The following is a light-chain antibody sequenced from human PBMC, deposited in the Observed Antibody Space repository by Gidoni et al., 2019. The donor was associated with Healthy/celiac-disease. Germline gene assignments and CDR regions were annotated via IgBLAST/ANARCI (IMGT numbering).Light chain of an antibody. CDR3: QQYGSSPRGT. CDR1: QSVSSSY. Sequence: EIVFTQSPGTLSWSPGERATLSCRASQSVSSSYLAWYQQKPGQAPRLLIYGASSRATGIPDRFSGSGSGTDFTLTISRLEPEDFAVYYCQQYGSSPRGTFGGGTKVEIK. V-gene: IGKV3-20*01. CDR2: GAS. J-gene: IGKJ4*01.